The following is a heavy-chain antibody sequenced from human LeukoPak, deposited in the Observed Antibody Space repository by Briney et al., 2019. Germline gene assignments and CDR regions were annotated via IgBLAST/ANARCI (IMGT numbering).Heavy chain of an antibody. D-gene: IGHD6-6*01. CDR2: INHSGST. V-gene: IGHV4-34*01. CDR1: GGSFSGDY. CDR3: ATRYSSSSGPHYYYYKDV. J-gene: IGHJ6*03. Sequence: PSETLSLTCAVYGGSFSGDYWSWIRQPPGKGLEWIGEINHSGSTNYNPSLKSRVTISVDTSKNQFSLKLSSVTAADTAVYYCATRYSSSSGPHYYYYKDVWGKGTTVTVSS.